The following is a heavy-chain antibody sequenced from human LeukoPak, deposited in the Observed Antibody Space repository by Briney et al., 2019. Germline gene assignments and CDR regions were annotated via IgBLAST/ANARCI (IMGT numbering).Heavy chain of an antibody. CDR2: IYPGDSDT. CDR3: ARNGADYGDAFDI. D-gene: IGHD4-17*01. V-gene: IGHV5-51*01. Sequence: GESLKISCKGSGYSFTSYWIGWVRQMPGKGLEWMGIIYPGDSDTRYSPSFQGQVTISADKSISTAYLQWGSLKASDTAMYYCARNGADYGDAFDIWGQGTMVTVSS. CDR1: GYSFTSYW. J-gene: IGHJ3*02.